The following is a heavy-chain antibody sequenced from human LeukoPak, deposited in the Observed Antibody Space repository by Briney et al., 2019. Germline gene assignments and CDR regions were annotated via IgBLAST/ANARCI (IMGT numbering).Heavy chain of an antibody. Sequence: GGSLRLSCAASGFTFSSYGMHWVRQAPGKRLEWVAVIWYDGSNKYYADSVKGRFTISRDNSKNTLYLQMNSLRAEDTAVYYCARDFAYCSSTSCYSFGMDVWGQGTTVTVSS. J-gene: IGHJ6*02. CDR1: GFTFSSYG. CDR2: IWYDGSNK. V-gene: IGHV3-33*01. D-gene: IGHD2-2*01. CDR3: ARDFAYCSSTSCYSFGMDV.